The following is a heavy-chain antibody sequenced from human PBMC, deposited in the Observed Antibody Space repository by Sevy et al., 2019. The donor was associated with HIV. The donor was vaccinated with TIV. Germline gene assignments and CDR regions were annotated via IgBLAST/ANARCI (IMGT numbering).Heavy chain of an antibody. CDR3: ARVWNSDYYDSSGPNWFDT. Sequence: ASVKVSCKASGYTFTGYSMHWVRQAPGQGLEWMGWINPNSGGTNYAQKFQGRVTMTSDTSINTAYMDMRNLRVDDTAVYFCARVWNSDYYDSSGPNWFDTWGQGTLVTVSS. CDR2: INPNSGGT. CDR1: GYTFTGYS. J-gene: IGHJ5*02. V-gene: IGHV1-2*02. D-gene: IGHD3-22*01.